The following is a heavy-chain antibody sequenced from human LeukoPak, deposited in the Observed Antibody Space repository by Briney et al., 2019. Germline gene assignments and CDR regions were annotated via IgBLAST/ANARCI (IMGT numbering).Heavy chain of an antibody. V-gene: IGHV1-18*01. Sequence: GASVKVSCKTSDYTFTTPGINWVRQAPGQGLEWMGWISGHNAATDYAQKIRGRVTMTIDTSTSTAYLDLSNLRSDDTAVYYCARYAIDGYSDVWGQGTLVTVSS. CDR1: DYTFTTPG. CDR3: ARYAIDGYSDV. D-gene: IGHD1-26*01. CDR2: ISGHNAAT. J-gene: IGHJ4*02.